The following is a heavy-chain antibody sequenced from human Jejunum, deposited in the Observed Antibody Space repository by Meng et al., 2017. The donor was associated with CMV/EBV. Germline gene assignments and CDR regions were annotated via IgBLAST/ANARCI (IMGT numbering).Heavy chain of an antibody. Sequence: SGGAMTSGGYYWSWVRRHAGKGLGWIGYIYHSGSTYYNPSLQSRATISIGTSKNQFSLKLSSVTAADTAVYYCARLAAGISWFDPWGQGALVTVSS. CDR1: GGAMTSGGYY. CDR2: IYHSGST. J-gene: IGHJ5*02. V-gene: IGHV4-31*02. CDR3: ARLAAGISWFDP. D-gene: IGHD6-19*01.